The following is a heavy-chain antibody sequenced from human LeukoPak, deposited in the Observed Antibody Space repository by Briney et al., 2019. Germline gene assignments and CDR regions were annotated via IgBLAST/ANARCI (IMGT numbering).Heavy chain of an antibody. CDR1: GYTLTELS. V-gene: IGHV1-24*01. J-gene: IGHJ3*02. D-gene: IGHD3-22*01. Sequence: ASVKVSCKVSGYTLTELSMHWVRQAPGKGLEWMGGFDPEDGETIYAQKFQGRVTMTEDTSTDTAYMELSSLRSEDTAVYYCATNLGRFFTMIVVAPDAFNIWGQGTMVTVSS. CDR2: FDPEDGET. CDR3: ATNLGRFFTMIVVAPDAFNI.